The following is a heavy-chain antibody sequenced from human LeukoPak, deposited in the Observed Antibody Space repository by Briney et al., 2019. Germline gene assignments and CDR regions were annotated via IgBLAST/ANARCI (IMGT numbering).Heavy chain of an antibody. D-gene: IGHD3-10*01. J-gene: IGHJ4*02. V-gene: IGHV4-59*12. Sequence: SETLSLTCTVSGASISSYYWSWIRQPPGKGLEWIGYIYYTGNTNYNPSLKSRVTISVDTSKNQFSLKLSSVTAADTAVYYCARFSGLAGVFDYWGQGTLVTVSS. CDR3: ARFSGLAGVFDY. CDR1: GASISSYY. CDR2: IYYTGNT.